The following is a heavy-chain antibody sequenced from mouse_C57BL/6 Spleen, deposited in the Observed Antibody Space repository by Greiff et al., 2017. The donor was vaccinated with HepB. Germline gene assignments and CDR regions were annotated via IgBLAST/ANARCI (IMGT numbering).Heavy chain of an antibody. D-gene: IGHD1-1*01. CDR1: GFTFSSYA. CDR3: ARDTYGSSYGYFDY. V-gene: IGHV5-4*01. J-gene: IGHJ2*01. CDR2: ISDGGSYT. Sequence: EVKLVESGGGLVKPGGSLKLSCAASGFTFSSYAMSWVRQTPEKRLEWVATISDGGSYTYYPDNVKGRFTISRDNAKNNLYLQMSHLKSEDTAMYYCARDTYGSSYGYFDYWGQGTTLTVSS.